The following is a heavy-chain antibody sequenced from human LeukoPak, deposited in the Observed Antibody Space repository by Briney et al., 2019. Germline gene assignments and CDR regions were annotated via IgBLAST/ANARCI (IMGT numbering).Heavy chain of an antibody. V-gene: IGHV3-48*03. CDR2: IGSSGRTI. CDR3: ARAGVIYDSSGYYYYFDY. D-gene: IGHD3-22*01. CDR1: GFAFSSYE. J-gene: IGHJ4*02. Sequence: PGGSLRLSCAASGFAFSSYEMNWVRQAPGKGLEWVSYIGSSGRTIYYADSVKGRFTISRDNAKNSLYLQMNSLRAEDTAIYYCARAGVIYDSSGYYYYFDYWGQGTLVTVSS.